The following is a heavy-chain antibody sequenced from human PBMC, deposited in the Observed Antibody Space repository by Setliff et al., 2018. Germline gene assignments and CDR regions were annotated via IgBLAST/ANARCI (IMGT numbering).Heavy chain of an antibody. CDR3: ARVGMYYNFWSGYYTYYYYYYMDV. CDR2: IYASGST. Sequence: SETLSLTCTVSGGSISSYYWSWIRQPAGKGLEWIGRIYASGSTNYNPSLKSRVTMSVDMSENQFSLNLNSLTAADTAVYYCARVGMYYNFWSGYYTYYYYYYMDVWGKGTTVTVSS. D-gene: IGHD3-3*01. CDR1: GGSISSYY. V-gene: IGHV4-4*07. J-gene: IGHJ6*03.